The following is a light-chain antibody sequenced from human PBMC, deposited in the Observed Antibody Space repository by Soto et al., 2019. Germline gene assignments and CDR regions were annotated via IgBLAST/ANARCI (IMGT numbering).Light chain of an antibody. V-gene: IGKV3-15*01. Sequence: ETVMTQSPATLSASPGERATLSCTARHNIFTNVAWYQQKPGQAPRLLIYRTSTRATGIAARYSGSGAWTDFTLTISNVQSEDSSVYFYQQFAPWSQYWFGEGIMLEI. J-gene: IGKJ2*01. CDR2: RTS. CDR3: QQFAPWSQYW. CDR1: HNIFTN.